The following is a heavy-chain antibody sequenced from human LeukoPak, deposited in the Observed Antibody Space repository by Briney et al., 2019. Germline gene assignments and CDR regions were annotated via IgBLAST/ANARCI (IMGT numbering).Heavy chain of an antibody. J-gene: IGHJ4*02. CDR1: GFTFSSYA. Sequence: PGGSLRLSCEASGFTFSSYAMSWVRQAPGKGLEWVSGIIDSGDITYYANSVKGRFTISRDNSKNTLYLQMDSLRAEDTAVYYCARDSSKLIAAAGNSFDYWGQGTLVTVSS. CDR3: ARDSSKLIAAAGNSFDY. D-gene: IGHD6-13*01. V-gene: IGHV3-23*01. CDR2: IIDSGDIT.